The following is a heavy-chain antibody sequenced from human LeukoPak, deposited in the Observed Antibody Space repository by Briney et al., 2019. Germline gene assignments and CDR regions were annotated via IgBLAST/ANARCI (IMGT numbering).Heavy chain of an antibody. CDR3: ARAPRQLSYYYGLDV. V-gene: IGHV1-8*01. CDR1: GYTFTSYE. Sequence: ASVRVSCKASGYTFTSYEIMWVTQATGQGLEWMGWMHPNSGDTGYAQKFQVRVTMNRDTSKSTAYMDLSNLRSEDTAVYYCARAPRQLSYYYGLDVWGQGTTVTVSS. J-gene: IGHJ6*02. CDR2: MHPNSGDT. D-gene: IGHD5-18*01.